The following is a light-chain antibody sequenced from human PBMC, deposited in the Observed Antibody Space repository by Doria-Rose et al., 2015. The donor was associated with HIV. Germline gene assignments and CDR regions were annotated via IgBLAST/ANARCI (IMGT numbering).Light chain of an antibody. CDR1: QTVSTY. Sequence: DIQLTQSPSSLSASIGDRVTITCRASQTVSTYLNWFQQEPGKAPKLLIYAVSRLQSGVPSRFSGSGSGTDFTLTISGLQPGDFATYYGQQTYSSPKWTFGQGTK. CDR3: QQTYSSPKWT. J-gene: IGKJ1*01. V-gene: IGKV1-39*01. CDR2: AVS.